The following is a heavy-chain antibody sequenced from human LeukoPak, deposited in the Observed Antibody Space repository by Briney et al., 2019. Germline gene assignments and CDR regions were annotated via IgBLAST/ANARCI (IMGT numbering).Heavy chain of an antibody. J-gene: IGHJ4*02. Sequence: SETLSLTCTVSGGSISSYYWSWIRQPPGKGLEWIGYIYYSGSTNYNPSLKSRVTISIDTSKNRFSLKLTSVTAADTAVYYCARQAVYFGSGGYDYWGQGTLVTVSS. CDR3: ARQAVYFGSGGYDY. D-gene: IGHD3-10*01. CDR2: IYYSGST. V-gene: IGHV4-59*01. CDR1: GGSISSYY.